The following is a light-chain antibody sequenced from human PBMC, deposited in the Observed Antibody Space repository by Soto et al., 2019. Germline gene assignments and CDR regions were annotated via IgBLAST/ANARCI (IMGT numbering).Light chain of an antibody. V-gene: IGKV1-12*01. CDR1: QPINNL. Sequence: DIQITHSPSSVSASVVDSVTFTFLASQPINNLLAWYQQIPGKAPKLLIYGGSYLQIGVPSRFSGTGSGTDFTLTISSLQPEDSAIYYCQKANSFPLNFGGGTKVDIK. J-gene: IGKJ4*01. CDR3: QKANSFPLN. CDR2: GGS.